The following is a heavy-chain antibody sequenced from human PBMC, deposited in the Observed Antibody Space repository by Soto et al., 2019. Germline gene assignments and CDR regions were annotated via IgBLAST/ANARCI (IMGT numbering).Heavy chain of an antibody. V-gene: IGHV4-30-4*01. CDR1: GGSMSSGDYH. D-gene: IGHD1-26*01. J-gene: IGHJ4*01. Sequence: PSETLSLTCTVSGGSMSSGDYHWSWIRQPPGKGLEWIGYIYHSGTTNYNLSLRDRSTISVDTSKNQFSLKLSSVTAADTAVYYCARAPFSGCSTFDFWGQGTLVTVSS. CDR3: ARAPFSGCSTFDF. CDR2: IYHSGTT.